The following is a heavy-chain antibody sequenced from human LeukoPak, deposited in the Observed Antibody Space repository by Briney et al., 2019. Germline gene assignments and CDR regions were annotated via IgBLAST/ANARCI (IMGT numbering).Heavy chain of an antibody. V-gene: IGHV3-23*01. CDR3: AKGVVVAPDVTPFDY. D-gene: IGHD2-2*01. J-gene: IGHJ4*02. CDR1: GFTFSSYA. CDR2: INSNGGST. Sequence: GTLRLPCAASGFTFSSYAMNWVRQAPGKGLEWVSAINSNGGSTYYADSVKGRFTISRDNSKNTLYLQMNSLRAEDTAVYYCAKGVVVAPDVTPFDYWGQGTLVTVSS.